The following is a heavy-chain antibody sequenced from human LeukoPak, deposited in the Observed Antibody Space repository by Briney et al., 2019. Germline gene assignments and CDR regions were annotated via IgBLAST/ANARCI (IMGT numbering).Heavy chain of an antibody. CDR1: GGSISNYY. CDR3: ASGSSGYDP. V-gene: IGHV4-4*07. J-gene: IGHJ5*02. Sequence: PSETLSLTCTVSGGSISNYYWSWIRQPAGKGLEWIGRIYSSGTTIYNPSLKSRVTMSVDASKNQFSLKLSSVTAADTAVYFCASGSSGYDPWGQGTLVTVSS. CDR2: IYSSGTT. D-gene: IGHD5-12*01.